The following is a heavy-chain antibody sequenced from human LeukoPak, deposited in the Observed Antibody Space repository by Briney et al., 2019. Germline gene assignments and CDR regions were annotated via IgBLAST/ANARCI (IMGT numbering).Heavy chain of an antibody. D-gene: IGHD2-2*01. CDR3: ARYYSSTSCYSDY. CDR2: INPISGGT. V-gene: IGHV1-2*06. Sequence: ASVKVSCKASGYTFTGYYMHWVRQAPGQGLEYMGRINPISGGTVYAQKFQGRVTMTRDTSITTAYMELTRLTSGDTAVYYCARYYSSTSCYSDYWGQGTLVTVSS. CDR1: GYTFTGYY. J-gene: IGHJ4*02.